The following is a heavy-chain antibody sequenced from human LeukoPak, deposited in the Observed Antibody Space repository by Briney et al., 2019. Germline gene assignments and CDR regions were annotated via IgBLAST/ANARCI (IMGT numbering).Heavy chain of an antibody. CDR3: ARDLGDYYDFWSGYQMGAFDI. CDR2: IYTSGST. Sequence: SETLSLTCTVSGGSISSYYWSWSRQPAGKGLEWIGRIYTSGSTNYNPSLKSRVTMSVDTSKNQFSLKLSSVTAADTAVYYCARDLGDYYDFWSGYQMGAFDIWGQGTMVTVSS. D-gene: IGHD3-3*01. CDR1: GGSISSYY. V-gene: IGHV4-4*07. J-gene: IGHJ3*02.